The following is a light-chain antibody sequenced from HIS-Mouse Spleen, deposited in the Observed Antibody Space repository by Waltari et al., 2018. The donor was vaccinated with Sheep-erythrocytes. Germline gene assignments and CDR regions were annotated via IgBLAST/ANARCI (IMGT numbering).Light chain of an antibody. J-gene: IGLJ2*01. CDR2: QDS. Sequence: SYELTQPPSVSVSPGQTASITCSGDKLGDKYACWYQQKPGHSPVLVIYQDSKRPSGIPGRFSGSNSGNTATLTIGGTQAMDEADYYCQAWDSSTVVFGGGTKLTVL. CDR3: QAWDSSTVV. V-gene: IGLV3-1*01. CDR1: KLGDKY.